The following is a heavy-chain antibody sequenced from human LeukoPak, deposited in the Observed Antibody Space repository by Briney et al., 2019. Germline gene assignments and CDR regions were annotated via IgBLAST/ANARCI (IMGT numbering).Heavy chain of an antibody. D-gene: IGHD6-13*01. CDR3: ARDASAAAGTYHFDY. J-gene: IGHJ4*02. CDR1: GFTFSSYA. Sequence: GGSLRLSCAASGFTFSSYAMSWVRQAPGKGLEWVSAISGSVGSTYYADSVKGRFTISRDNSKNSLYLQMNSLRAEDTAVYYCARDASAAAGTYHFDYWGQGTLVTVSS. CDR2: ISGSVGST. V-gene: IGHV3-23*01.